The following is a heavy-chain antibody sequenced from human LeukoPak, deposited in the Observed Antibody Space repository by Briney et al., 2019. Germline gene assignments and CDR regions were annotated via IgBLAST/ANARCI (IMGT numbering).Heavy chain of an antibody. CDR3: TRDRGTYNWFDP. Sequence: GGSLRLSCAASGFSFSGSSVHWVRQSSGRGLEWVGLIDKKDNLYATAYAESVRGRFTISRDDSKDTAFLHKDSLKTEDTALYYCTRDRGTYNWFDPWGQGTLVTVSS. D-gene: IGHD2-15*01. CDR1: GFSFSGSS. J-gene: IGHJ5*02. V-gene: IGHV3-73*01. CDR2: IDKKDNLYAT.